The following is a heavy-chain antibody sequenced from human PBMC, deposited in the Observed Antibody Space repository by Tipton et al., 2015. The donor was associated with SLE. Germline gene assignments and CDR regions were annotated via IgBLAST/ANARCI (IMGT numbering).Heavy chain of an antibody. J-gene: IGHJ4*02. Sequence: LRLSCTVSGGSISGYYWSWIRQPAGKGLEWIGRVYSSGSTISNPSIKSRITLSLDTSKNQFSLRVNSATAADTAVYYCARGGGSYYDYWGQGTLVTVSS. CDR2: VYSSGST. CDR3: ARGGGSYYDY. CDR1: GGSISGYY. D-gene: IGHD1-26*01. V-gene: IGHV4-4*07.